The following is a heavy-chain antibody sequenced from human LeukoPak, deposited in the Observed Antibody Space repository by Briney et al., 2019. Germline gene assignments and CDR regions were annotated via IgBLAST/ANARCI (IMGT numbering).Heavy chain of an antibody. V-gene: IGHV3-33*01. D-gene: IGHD6-19*01. CDR3: ARDAPKYSSGWCLGY. J-gene: IGHJ4*02. CDR2: IWYGGSNK. Sequence: GGSLRLSCAASGFTFSSYGMHWVRQAPGKGLEWVAVIWYGGSNKYYADSVKGRFTISRDNSKNTLYLQMNSLRAEDTAVYYCARDAPKYSSGWCLGYWGQGTLVTVSS. CDR1: GFTFSSYG.